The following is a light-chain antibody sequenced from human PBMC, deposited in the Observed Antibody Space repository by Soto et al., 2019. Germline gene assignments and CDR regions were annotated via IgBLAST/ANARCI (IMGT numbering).Light chain of an antibody. Sequence: DIQMTQSPSSVPASVGDRLTIPCRASRDISNSLAWYQQTPGKAPKLLLRGASSLHRGVPSRFRGGGAGTEFTLTISSLQPEDFETYYCQQTSAFPRTFGQGTKVDI. V-gene: IGKV1-12*01. CDR2: GAS. CDR3: QQTSAFPRT. CDR1: RDISNS. J-gene: IGKJ1*01.